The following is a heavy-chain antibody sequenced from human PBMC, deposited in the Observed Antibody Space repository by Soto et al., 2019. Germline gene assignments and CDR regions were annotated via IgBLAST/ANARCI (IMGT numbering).Heavy chain of an antibody. Sequence: GGSLRLSCAASGFTFSSYSMNWVRQAPGKGLEWVSSISSSSSYIYYADSVKGRFTISRDNAKNSLYLQMNSLRAEDTAVYYCARDHHLTQYDSINGMDVWGQGTTVTVSS. CDR2: ISSSSSYI. V-gene: IGHV3-21*01. J-gene: IGHJ6*02. D-gene: IGHD3-22*01. CDR1: GFTFSSYS. CDR3: ARDHHLTQYDSINGMDV.